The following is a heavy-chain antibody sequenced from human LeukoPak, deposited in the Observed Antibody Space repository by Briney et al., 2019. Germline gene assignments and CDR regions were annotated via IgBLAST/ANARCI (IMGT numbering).Heavy chain of an antibody. Sequence: GGSLRLSCAASGFTFSSSWMHWVRQAPEKGLVWVSRINSDGSSTSYADSVKGRFTISRDNAENSLYLQMNSLRPEDTALYYCAKDMDFWSGSDYWGQGTLVTVSS. V-gene: IGHV3-74*01. D-gene: IGHD3-3*01. CDR2: INSDGSST. J-gene: IGHJ4*02. CDR1: GFTFSSSW. CDR3: AKDMDFWSGSDY.